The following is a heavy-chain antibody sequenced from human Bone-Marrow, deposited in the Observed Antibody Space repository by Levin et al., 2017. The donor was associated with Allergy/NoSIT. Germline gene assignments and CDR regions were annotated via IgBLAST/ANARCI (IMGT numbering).Heavy chain of an antibody. CDR3: ARGGSGTYYNDWFDA. CDR1: GGSISSFS. D-gene: IGHD3-10*01. J-gene: IGHJ5*02. CDR2: TFYSGST. V-gene: IGHV4-59*01. Sequence: SQTLSLTCTVSGGSISSFSWNWIRQPPGKGLEWIGYTFYSGSTNYNPSLKSRVTISVDTSKNQFSLNLSSVTAADTAVYYCARGGSGTYYNDWFDAWGQGTLVTVSS.